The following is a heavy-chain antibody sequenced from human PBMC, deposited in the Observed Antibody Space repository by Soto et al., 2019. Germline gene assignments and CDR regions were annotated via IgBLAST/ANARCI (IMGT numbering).Heavy chain of an antibody. J-gene: IGHJ4*02. CDR3: ARSHWNLDYIDGFDF. CDR1: GYPFSNYG. Sequence: QVQLVQSGAEVKKPGASVRVSCRASGYPFSNYGFNWVRQAPGQGLEWMGWISAYNGDTNYAQKFQGRFTMTTDTDTNTAYMELRTLTSDDTGVYYCARSHWNLDYIDGFDFWGQGSLLTVSS. CDR2: ISAYNGDT. D-gene: IGHD1-1*01. V-gene: IGHV1-18*04.